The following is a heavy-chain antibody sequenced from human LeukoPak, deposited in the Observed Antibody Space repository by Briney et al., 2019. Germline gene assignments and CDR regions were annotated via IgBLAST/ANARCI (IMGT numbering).Heavy chain of an antibody. J-gene: IGHJ4*02. CDR2: ISAYNGNT. CDR1: GYTFTSYG. Sequence: ASVKVSCKASGYTFTSYGISWVRQAPGQGLEWMGWISAYNGNTNYAQKLQGRVTMTTDTSTSTAYMELRSPRSDDTAVYYCARAFSEVGELYRVVMGYWGQGTLVTVSS. CDR3: ARAFSEVGELYRVVMGY. V-gene: IGHV1-18*01. D-gene: IGHD3-10*01.